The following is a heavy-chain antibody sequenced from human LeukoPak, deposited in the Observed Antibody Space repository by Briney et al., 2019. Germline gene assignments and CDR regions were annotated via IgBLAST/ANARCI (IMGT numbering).Heavy chain of an antibody. Sequence: PGGSLRLSCAASGFTFSSYWMSWVRQAPGKGLEWVANIKQGGSEKYYVDSVKGRFTISRDNAKNSLYLQMNSLRAEDTAVYYCARGGAGYYAADAFDIWGQGTMVTVSS. J-gene: IGHJ3*02. CDR2: IKQGGSEK. D-gene: IGHD3-9*01. CDR1: GFTFSSYW. CDR3: ARGGAGYYAADAFDI. V-gene: IGHV3-7*01.